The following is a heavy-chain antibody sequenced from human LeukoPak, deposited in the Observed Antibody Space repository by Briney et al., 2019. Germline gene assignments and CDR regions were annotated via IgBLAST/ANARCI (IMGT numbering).Heavy chain of an antibody. V-gene: IGHV4-59*11. D-gene: IGHD3-16*01. Sequence: SETLSLTCTVSGGSISSHYWSWIRQPPGKGLEWIGYIYYTGSTNYNPSLKSRVTMSVDTSKNQFSLKLSSVTAADTAVYYCARDPYEWGQGTLVTASS. CDR2: IYYTGST. CDR1: GGSISSHY. CDR3: ARDPYE. J-gene: IGHJ4*02.